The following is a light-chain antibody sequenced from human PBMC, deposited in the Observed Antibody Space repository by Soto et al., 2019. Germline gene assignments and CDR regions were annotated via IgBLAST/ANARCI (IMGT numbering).Light chain of an antibody. CDR2: GNI. Sequence: QSVLTQPPSVSGAPGQRVTISCTGSSSNIGAGYDVHWYQQRPGTAPKLLIFGNINRPSGVPDRFSGSKSGTSASLAITGLQAEPEGHYYPPPYDSTLSARYVYGTGTKVTVL. CDR1: SSNIGAGYD. CDR3: PPYDSTLSARYV. V-gene: IGLV1-40*01. J-gene: IGLJ1*01.